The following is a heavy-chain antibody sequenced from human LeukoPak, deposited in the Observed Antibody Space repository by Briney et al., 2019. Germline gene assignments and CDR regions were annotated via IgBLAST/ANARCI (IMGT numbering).Heavy chain of an antibody. D-gene: IGHD3-9*01. V-gene: IGHV1-58*01. CDR2: IVVGSGNT. CDR1: GFTFTSSA. CDR3: AAAYDILTGYHRYYLDY. Sequence: GASVKVSCKASGFTFTSSAVQWVRQARGQRLEWIGWIVVGSGNTNYAQKFQERVTITRDMSTSTAYMELSSLRSEDTAVYYCAAAYDILTGYHRYYLDYWGQGTLVTVSS. J-gene: IGHJ4*02.